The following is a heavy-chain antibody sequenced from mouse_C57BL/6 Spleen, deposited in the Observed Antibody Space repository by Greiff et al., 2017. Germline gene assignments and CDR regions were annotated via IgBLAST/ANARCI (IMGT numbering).Heavy chain of an antibody. J-gene: IGHJ3*01. CDR3: ARSRDSPWFAY. V-gene: IGHV1-80*01. Sequence: VQLQQSGAELVKPGASVKISCKASGYAFSSYWMNWVKQRPGKGLEWIGQIYPGDGDTNYNGKFKGKATLTADKSSRTAYMQLSSLTSEDSAVYFCARSRDSPWFAYWGQGTLGTVSA. CDR2: IYPGDGDT. CDR1: GYAFSSYW.